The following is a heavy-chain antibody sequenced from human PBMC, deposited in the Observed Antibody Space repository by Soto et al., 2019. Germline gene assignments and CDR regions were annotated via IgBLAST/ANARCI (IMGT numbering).Heavy chain of an antibody. Sequence: PSETLSLTCTVSGGSISSYYWSWIRQPPGKGLEWIGYIYYTGSTNYNPSLKSRVTISVDTSKNQFSLKLSSVTAADTAVYYCARHRDSYGSGDFDYWGQGTQVTVSS. V-gene: IGHV4-59*08. CDR1: GGSISSYY. CDR3: ARHRDSYGSGDFDY. D-gene: IGHD5-18*01. CDR2: IYYTGST. J-gene: IGHJ4*02.